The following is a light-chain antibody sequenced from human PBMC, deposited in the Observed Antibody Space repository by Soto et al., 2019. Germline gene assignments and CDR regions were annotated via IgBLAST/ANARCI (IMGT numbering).Light chain of an antibody. CDR3: QQYNSYL. V-gene: IGKV1-13*02. J-gene: IGKJ5*01. Sequence: IQMTQSPSFLAASVGDRVTITCRASQGIASFLAWYQQKPGKAPKLLIYDASSLESGVPSRFSGSGSGTEFTLTISSLQPDGFATYYCQQYNSYLFGQGTRLEI. CDR1: QGIASF. CDR2: DAS.